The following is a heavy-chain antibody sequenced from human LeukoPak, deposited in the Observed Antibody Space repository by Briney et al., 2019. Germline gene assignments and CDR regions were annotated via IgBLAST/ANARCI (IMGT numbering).Heavy chain of an antibody. J-gene: IGHJ5*02. CDR2: IYPGDSDT. Sequence: PGESLKISCKGSGYSFTSYWIGWVRQMPGKGLEWMGIIYPGDSDTRYSPSFQGQVTISSDKSISTAYLQWSSLKASDTAMYYRARLKYSSTWPFDPWGQGTLVTVSS. D-gene: IGHD6-6*01. CDR3: ARLKYSSTWPFDP. V-gene: IGHV5-51*01. CDR1: GYSFTSYW.